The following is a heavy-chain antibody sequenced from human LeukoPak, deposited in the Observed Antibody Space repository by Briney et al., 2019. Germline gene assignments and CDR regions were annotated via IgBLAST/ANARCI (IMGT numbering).Heavy chain of an antibody. D-gene: IGHD1-26*01. CDR1: GGSISSGDYY. CDR3: ARRYSGSYYWYFDL. CDR2: MYYSGST. J-gene: IGHJ2*01. V-gene: IGHV4-30-4*01. Sequence: SQTLSLTCTVSGGSISSGDYYWSWIRQPPGKGLEWIAYMYYSGSTYYNPSLKSRVTISVDTSKNQFSLKLSSVTAADTAVYYCARRYSGSYYWYFDLWGRGTLVTVSS.